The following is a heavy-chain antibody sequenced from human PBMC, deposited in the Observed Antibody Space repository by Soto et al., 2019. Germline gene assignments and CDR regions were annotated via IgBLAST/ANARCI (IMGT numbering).Heavy chain of an antibody. CDR1: GFTFNIYA. CDR2: ISGSGDVS. CDR3: AREPGIAVAEPPS. Sequence: GSLRLSCDASGFTFNIYAMTWVRQAPGKVQEWVSAISGSGDVSYYADSVKGRFTISRDNSKNTLYLQMNSLRADDTAVYYCAREPGIAVAEPPSWGQGTLVTVSS. J-gene: IGHJ4*02. D-gene: IGHD6-19*01. V-gene: IGHV3-23*01.